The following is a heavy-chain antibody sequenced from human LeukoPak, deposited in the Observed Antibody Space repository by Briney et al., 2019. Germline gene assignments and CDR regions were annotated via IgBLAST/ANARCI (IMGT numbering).Heavy chain of an antibody. D-gene: IGHD2-2*01. V-gene: IGHV1-18*01. J-gene: IGHJ3*02. CDR2: ISAYNGNT. CDR1: GYTFTSYG. CDR3: ARDLVVVVPAALDAFDI. Sequence: ASVKVPCKASGYTFTSYGISWVRQAPGQGLEWMGWISAYNGNTNYAQKLQGRVTMTTDTSTSTAYMELRSLRSDDTAVYYCARDLVVVVPAALDAFDIWGQGTMVTVSS.